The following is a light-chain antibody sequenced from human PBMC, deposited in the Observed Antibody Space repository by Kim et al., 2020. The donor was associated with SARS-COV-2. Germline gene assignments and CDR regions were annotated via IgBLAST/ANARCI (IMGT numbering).Light chain of an antibody. CDR2: AAS. Sequence: SASVGDGVTITGRASQGISSNLAWYQQKPGKAPRLLIYAASTLESGVPSRFSGRGSGTEFTLAINSLQPEDFATYYCQQIDSFPLTFGGGTKVEI. CDR1: QGISSN. V-gene: IGKV1-9*01. J-gene: IGKJ4*01. CDR3: QQIDSFPLT.